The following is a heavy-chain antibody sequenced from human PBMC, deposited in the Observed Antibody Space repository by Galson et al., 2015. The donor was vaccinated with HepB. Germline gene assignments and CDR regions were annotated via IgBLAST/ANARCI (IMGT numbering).Heavy chain of an antibody. D-gene: IGHD1-26*01. CDR3: AREYRRVEDY. Sequence: SLRLSCAASGFTFSSYAMHWVRQAPGKGLEWVAVISFDGSHKYYADSVKGRFTISRDNSKNTMYLRVNSLRTEDTAVYYCAREYRRVEDYWGQGTLVTVSS. J-gene: IGHJ4*02. CDR1: GFTFSSYA. V-gene: IGHV3-30*04. CDR2: ISFDGSHK.